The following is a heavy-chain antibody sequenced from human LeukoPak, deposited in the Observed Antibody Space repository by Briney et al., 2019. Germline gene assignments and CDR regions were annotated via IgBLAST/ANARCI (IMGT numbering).Heavy chain of an antibody. D-gene: IGHD6-19*01. J-gene: IGHJ4*02. Sequence: GGSLRLSCAASGFTFSSYAMNWVRQAPGKGLEWVSVISGSGGTTYYADSVKGRFTISRDYSKNTLYLQMNSLRAEDTAVYYCAKAPPGIAVAGLDYWGQGTLVTVSS. V-gene: IGHV3-23*01. CDR1: GFTFSSYA. CDR2: ISGSGGTT. CDR3: AKAPPGIAVAGLDY.